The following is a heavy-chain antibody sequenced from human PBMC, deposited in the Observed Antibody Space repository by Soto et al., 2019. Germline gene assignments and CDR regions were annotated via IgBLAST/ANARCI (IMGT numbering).Heavy chain of an antibody. D-gene: IGHD5-12*01. CDR2: INPNSGGT. Sequence: ASVKVSCKASGYTFTGYYMHWLRQAPGQGLEWMGWINPNSGGTNYAQKFQGRVTMTRDTSISTAYMELSRLSSDDTAVYYCAREPLSDGYKPYYFDYWGQGTLVTVSS. CDR1: GYTFTGYY. J-gene: IGHJ4*02. CDR3: AREPLSDGYKPYYFDY. V-gene: IGHV1-2*02.